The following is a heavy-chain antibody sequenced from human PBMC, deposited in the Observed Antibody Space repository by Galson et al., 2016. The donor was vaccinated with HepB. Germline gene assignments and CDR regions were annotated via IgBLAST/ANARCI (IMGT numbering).Heavy chain of an antibody. CDR2: IYPADSDT. CDR1: GYSFTNYW. Sequence: QSGAEVKKPGESLKISCEASGYSFTNYWIGWVRQMPGKGLEWMGIIYPADSDTRYSPSFQGQVTISADKSISTAYLQWSSLKASDTAMYYCARLDREWIVASGTRTYNWFDPWGQGTLVTVSS. J-gene: IGHJ5*02. CDR3: ARLDREWIVASGTRTYNWFDP. V-gene: IGHV5-51*01. D-gene: IGHD6-13*01.